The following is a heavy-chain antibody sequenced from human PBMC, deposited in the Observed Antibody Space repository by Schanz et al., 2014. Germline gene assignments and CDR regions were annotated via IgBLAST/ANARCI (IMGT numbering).Heavy chain of an antibody. J-gene: IGHJ4*02. V-gene: IGHV1-8*02. CDR2: MNPNSGNT. D-gene: IGHD3-16*01. CDR3: TKGRTFGR. CDR1: GGTFSSYT. Sequence: QLMQSGSEVMKPGSSVKVSCKASGGTFSSYTINWVRQAPGQGLELMGWMNPNSGNTGYAQRFQGRVTMTRNTSIATAYLELSSLRSGDTAVYYCTKGRTFGRWGQGTLVTVSS.